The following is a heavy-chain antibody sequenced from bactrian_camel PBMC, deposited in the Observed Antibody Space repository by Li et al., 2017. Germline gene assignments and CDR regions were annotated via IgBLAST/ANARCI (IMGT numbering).Heavy chain of an antibody. Sequence: DVQLVESGGGSVKAGESLKLSCVAFGGTYSSYRSYCMAWFRQAPGKERERVATIYTGGLDTAYADSVKGRFTISQDKPKNIVYLQMSSLKPEDSGTYYCTGHAGHCGNLRRGAGSRADEYTHWTQGTQVTVS. CDR3: TGHAGHCGNLRRGAGSRADEYTH. CDR1: GGTYSSYRSYC. V-gene: IGHV3S40*01. CDR2: IYTGGLDT. J-gene: IGHJ4*01. D-gene: IGHD1*01.